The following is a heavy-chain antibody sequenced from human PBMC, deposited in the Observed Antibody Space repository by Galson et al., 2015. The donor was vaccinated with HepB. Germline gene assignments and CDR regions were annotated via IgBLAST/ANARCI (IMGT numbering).Heavy chain of an antibody. Sequence: SLRLSCAAPGFTFSGYAMHWVRQAPGKGLEWVAVISYDGSNKYYADSVKGRFTISRDNSKNTLYLQMNSLRAEDTAVYYCARDGPISHGTPVYGPQYFSFTFDYWGQGTLVTVSS. CDR1: GFTFSGYA. CDR3: ARDGPISHGTPVYGPQYFSFTFDY. V-gene: IGHV3-30*04. J-gene: IGHJ4*02. CDR2: ISYDGSNK. D-gene: IGHD2/OR15-2a*01.